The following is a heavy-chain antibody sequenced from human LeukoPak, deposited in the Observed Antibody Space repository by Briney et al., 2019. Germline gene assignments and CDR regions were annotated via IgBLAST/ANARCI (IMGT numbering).Heavy chain of an antibody. CDR2: IRQDGSDK. CDR3: ARDRDCGDGGCYPHFDY. V-gene: IGHV3-7*01. Sequence: GGSLRLSCAASGLTFSSNWMSWVRQAPGKGLEWVANIRQDGSDKYYMDSVKGRFTISRDNAKNSLSLQMNSLRVEDTAVYYCARDRDCGDGGCYPHFDYWGQGVRVTVSS. J-gene: IGHJ4*02. CDR1: GLTFSSNW. D-gene: IGHD2-15*01.